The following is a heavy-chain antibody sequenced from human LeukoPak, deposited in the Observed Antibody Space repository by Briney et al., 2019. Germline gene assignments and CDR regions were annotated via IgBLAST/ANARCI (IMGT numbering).Heavy chain of an antibody. CDR3: ARGGGERGYSYGYVPYYFDY. V-gene: IGHV1-2*02. Sequence: ASVKVSCKASGYTFTGYYMHWVRQAPGQGLEWMGWINPNSGGTNYAQKFQGRVTMTRDTSISTAYMELSRLRSDDTAVYYCARGGGERGYSYGYVPYYFDYWGQGTLVTVSS. CDR1: GYTFTGYY. D-gene: IGHD5-18*01. J-gene: IGHJ4*02. CDR2: INPNSGGT.